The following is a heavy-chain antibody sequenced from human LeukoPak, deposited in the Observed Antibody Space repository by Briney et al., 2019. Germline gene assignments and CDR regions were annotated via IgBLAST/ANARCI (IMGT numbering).Heavy chain of an antibody. CDR2: VYYSGST. CDR3: ARYTAMVAFHAHGFDI. D-gene: IGHD5-18*01. J-gene: IGHJ3*02. Sequence: PSETLSLTCTVSGGSISSYNWSWIRQPPGKGLEWIGYVYYSGSTNYNPSLKSRVTISVDTSKNQFSLKLRSVTAADTAVYYCARYTAMVAFHAHGFDIWGQGTMVTVSS. CDR1: GGSISSYN. V-gene: IGHV4-59*01.